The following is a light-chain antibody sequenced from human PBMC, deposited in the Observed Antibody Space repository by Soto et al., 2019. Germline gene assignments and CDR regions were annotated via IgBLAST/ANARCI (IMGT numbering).Light chain of an antibody. V-gene: IGLV2-14*01. CDR3: SSYTSSSTIV. CDR2: DVS. CDR1: SSDIGDYNY. Sequence: QSVLTQPASVSGSPGQSITISCVGTSSDIGDYNYVSWYQKHPGKVPKVIIYDVSNRPSGVSYRFSGTKSGNTASLTISGLQAEDEADYYCSSYTSSSTIVFGTGTKVTV. J-gene: IGLJ1*01.